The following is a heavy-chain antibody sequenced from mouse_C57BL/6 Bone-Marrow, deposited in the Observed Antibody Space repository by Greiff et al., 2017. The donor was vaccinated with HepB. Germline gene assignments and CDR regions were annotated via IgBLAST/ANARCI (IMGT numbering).Heavy chain of an antibody. CDR3: ARVYYGYDGFAY. CDR1: GFTFSDYY. CDR2: ISNGGGST. J-gene: IGHJ3*01. Sequence: EVQGVESGGGLVQPGGSLKLSCAASGFTFSDYYMYWVRQTPEKRLEWVAYISNGGGSTYYPDTVKGRFTISRDNAKNTLYLQMSRLKSEDTAMYYCARVYYGYDGFAYWGQGTLVTVSA. V-gene: IGHV5-12*01. D-gene: IGHD2-2*01.